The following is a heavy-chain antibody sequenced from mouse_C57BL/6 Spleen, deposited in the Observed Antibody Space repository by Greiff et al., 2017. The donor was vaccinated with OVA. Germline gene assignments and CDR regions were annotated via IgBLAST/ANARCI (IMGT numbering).Heavy chain of an antibody. D-gene: IGHD2-3*01. J-gene: IGHJ4*01. CDR3: ARSRDGYPLYAMDY. CDR1: GYTFTSYW. CDR2: IHPNSGST. Sequence: VKLQQPGAELVKPGASVKLSCKASGYTFTSYWMHWVKQRPGQGLEWIGMIHPNSGSTNYNEKFKSKATLTVDKSSSTAYMQLSSLTSEDSAVYYCARSRDGYPLYAMDYWGQGTSVTVSS. V-gene: IGHV1-64*01.